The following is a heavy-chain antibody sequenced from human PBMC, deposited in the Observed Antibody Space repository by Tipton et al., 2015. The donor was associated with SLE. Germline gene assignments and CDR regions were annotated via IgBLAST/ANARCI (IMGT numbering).Heavy chain of an antibody. J-gene: IGHJ4*02. CDR3: ARGAGIAAADNYFDY. Sequence: GLVKPSQTLILTCAISGDSVSSNSAAWNWIRQSPSRGLEWLGRTYYRSKWYNDFALSVKSRIIVNPDTSKNQFSLQLTSVTPEDTAVYYCARGAGIAAADNYFDYWGQGTLVTVSS. CDR2: TYYRSKWYN. D-gene: IGHD6-13*01. V-gene: IGHV6-1*01. CDR1: GDSVSSNSAA.